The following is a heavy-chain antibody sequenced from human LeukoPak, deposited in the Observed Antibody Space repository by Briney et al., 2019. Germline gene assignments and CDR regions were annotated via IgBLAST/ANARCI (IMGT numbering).Heavy chain of an antibody. CDR2: IYYSGST. CDR3: ARHVSYGSGNPIATPRRDNWFDP. Sequence: PSETLSLTCTVSGGSISSSSYYWGWIRQPPGKGLEWIGSIYYSGSTYYNPSLKSRVTISVDTSKNQFSLKLSSVTAADTAVYYCARHVSYGSGNPIATPRRDNWFDPWGQGTLVTVSS. J-gene: IGHJ5*02. CDR1: GGSISSSSYY. V-gene: IGHV4-39*01. D-gene: IGHD3-10*01.